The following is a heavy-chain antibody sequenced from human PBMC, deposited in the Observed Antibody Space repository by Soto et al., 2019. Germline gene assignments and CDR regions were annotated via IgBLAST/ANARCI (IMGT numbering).Heavy chain of an antibody. V-gene: IGHV2-5*01. CDR2: VHWNDDN. Sequence: QITLKESGPTLVKPTQTLTLTCTFSGFSLSTSGVGVGWIRQPPGKALEWLAVVHWNDDNHYSPSLKSRLTITKDTSKTQLVLTMTNVDPVDTATYYCVHRRVGCGRGVWGQGTTVTV. D-gene: IGHD2-2*01. CDR1: GFSLSTSGVG. J-gene: IGHJ6*02. CDR3: VHRRVGCGRGV.